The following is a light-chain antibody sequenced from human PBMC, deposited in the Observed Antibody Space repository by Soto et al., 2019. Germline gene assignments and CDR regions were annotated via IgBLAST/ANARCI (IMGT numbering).Light chain of an antibody. CDR3: VLYMGSGISV. CDR2: STS. J-gene: IGLJ3*02. Sequence: QTVVTQEPSFSVSPGRTVTLTCGLSSGSVSTRNYPSWYQQSPGQAPRTLIYSTSTRSSGVPDRFSGSILGNKAALTITGXXXXXXXXXYCVLYMGSGISVFGGGTKL. CDR1: SGSVSTRNY. V-gene: IGLV8-61*01.